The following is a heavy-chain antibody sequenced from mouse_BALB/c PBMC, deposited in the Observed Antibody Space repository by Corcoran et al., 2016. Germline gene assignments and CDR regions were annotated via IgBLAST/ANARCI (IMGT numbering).Heavy chain of an antibody. J-gene: IGHJ4*01. Sequence: EVQLQQSGAELMKPGASVKLSCTASCFNIEDTYMHGVKQRPEQGLEWIGRIDPENGNTKYDPKFQGKATITADTSSNTAYLQLSSLTSEDTSVYYCARMDYYGRVYAMDYWGQGTSGTVSS. CDR3: ARMDYYGRVYAMDY. CDR2: IDPENGNT. CDR1: CFNIEDTY. D-gene: IGHD1-1*01. V-gene: IGHV14-3*02.